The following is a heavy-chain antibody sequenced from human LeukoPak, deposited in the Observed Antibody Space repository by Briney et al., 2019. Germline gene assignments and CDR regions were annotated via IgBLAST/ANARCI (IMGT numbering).Heavy chain of an antibody. V-gene: IGHV1-18*01. CDR2: ISAYNGNT. Sequence: ASVKVSCKASGYTFTSYGISWVRQAPGQGLDWMGWISAYNGNTNYAQKLQGRVTMTTDTSTSTAYMELSSLRSEDTAVYYCARGGYSSPMEAFDIWGQGTMVTVSS. D-gene: IGHD6-13*01. CDR3: ARGGYSSPMEAFDI. CDR1: GYTFTSYG. J-gene: IGHJ3*02.